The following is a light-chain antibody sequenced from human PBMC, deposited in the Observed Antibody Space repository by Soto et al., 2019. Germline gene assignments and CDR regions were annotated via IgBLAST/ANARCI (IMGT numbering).Light chain of an antibody. V-gene: IGLV2-11*01. CDR3: CSYAGPTHC. CDR2: DVS. J-gene: IGLJ1*01. CDR1: SSDIGGYNY. Sequence: QSVLTQPPSVSGSPGQSVTISCTGTSSDIGGYNYVSWYQQLPGKAPKLMIYDVSKRPSGVPDRFSGSNSGNTASLTISGRQAEDEADYYCCSYAGPTHCFGPGTTLTVL.